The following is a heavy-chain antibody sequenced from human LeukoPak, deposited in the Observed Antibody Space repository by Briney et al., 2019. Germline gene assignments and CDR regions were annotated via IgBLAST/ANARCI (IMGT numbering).Heavy chain of an antibody. CDR1: GYSFTSYW. CDR3: ARHKSIAAAGGEYYYDSSGYFDY. D-gene: IGHD3-22*01. CDR2: IYPGDSDT. Sequence: GESLKISCKGSGYSFTSYWIGWVRQMPGKGLEWMGIIYPGDSDTRYSPSFQGQVTISADKSISTAYLRWSSLKASDTAMYCCARHKSIAAAGGEYYYDSSGYFDYWGQGTLVTVSS. J-gene: IGHJ4*02. V-gene: IGHV5-51*01.